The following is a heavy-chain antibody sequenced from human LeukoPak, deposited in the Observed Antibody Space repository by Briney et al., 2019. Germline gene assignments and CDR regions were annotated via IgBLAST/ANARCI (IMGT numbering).Heavy chain of an antibody. CDR1: GRSISGYY. CDR2: VYTSGST. D-gene: IGHD1-7*01. J-gene: IGHJ3*02. CDR3: ARLITGTTTAFDI. V-gene: IGHV4-4*07. Sequence: PSETLSLTCSVSGRSISGYYWTWIRQPAGKGLEWIGRVYTSGSTHYNPSLKTRLTMSVDRSKNQFSLKLSSVTAADTAVYYCARLITGTTTAFDIWGQGTMVTVSS.